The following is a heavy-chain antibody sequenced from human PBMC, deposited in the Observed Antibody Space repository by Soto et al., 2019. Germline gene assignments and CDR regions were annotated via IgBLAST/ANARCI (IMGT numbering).Heavy chain of an antibody. V-gene: IGHV1-69*12. Sequence: QVQLVQSGAEVKKPGSSVKVSCKASGGTFSSYTIGWLRQAPGQGLAWMGQIIPIFGAAKYAPKFQGRVTLTADESTSTVYMVLKRLTTDDTGVYYCARAPDISTYLGVPYWGQGTLVTVSS. CDR2: IIPIFGAA. J-gene: IGHJ4*02. D-gene: IGHD2-2*01. CDR1: GGTFSSYT. CDR3: ARAPDISTYLGVPY.